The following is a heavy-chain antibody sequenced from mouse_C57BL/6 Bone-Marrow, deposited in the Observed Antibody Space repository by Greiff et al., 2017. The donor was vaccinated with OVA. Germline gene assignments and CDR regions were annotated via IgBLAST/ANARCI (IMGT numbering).Heavy chain of an antibody. J-gene: IGHJ2*01. CDR3: ARFPYYYGSPVYFDY. CDR1: GYTFTSYW. D-gene: IGHD1-1*01. CDR2: IDPSDSYT. V-gene: IGHV1-50*01. Sequence: VQLQQPGAELVKPGASVKLSCKASGYTFTSYWMQWVKQRPGQGLEWIGEIDPSDSYTNYNQKFKGKATLTVDTSSSTAYMQLSSLTSEDSAVYYCARFPYYYGSPVYFDYWGQGTTLTVSS.